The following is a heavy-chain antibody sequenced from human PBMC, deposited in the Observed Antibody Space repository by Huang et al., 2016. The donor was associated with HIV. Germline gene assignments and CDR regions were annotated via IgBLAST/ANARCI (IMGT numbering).Heavy chain of an antibody. Sequence: EVQLVESGGNLVKPGGSLRLSCAASGFTFSSYSMNWVRQAPGKGLEGVSSISSSSSYIYYADSVKGRFTISRDNAKNSLYLQMSSLRAEDTAVYYCATAPPYYYDSSGYYYGQDYWGQGTLVTVSS. V-gene: IGHV3-21*01. CDR2: ISSSSSYI. CDR3: ATAPPYYYDSSGYYYGQDY. D-gene: IGHD3-22*01. CDR1: GFTFSSYS. J-gene: IGHJ4*02.